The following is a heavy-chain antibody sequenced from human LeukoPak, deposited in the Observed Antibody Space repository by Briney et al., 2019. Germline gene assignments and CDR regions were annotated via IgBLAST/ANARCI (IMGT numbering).Heavy chain of an antibody. V-gene: IGHV1-2*06. CDR3: ARAVDSSGSFDY. Sequence: ASEKVSCKASGHTITGYYMHGVRQAPGQWLEWMGRINPNSGGTNYAQKFQGRVTMTRDTSISTAYMELSRLRSDDTAVYYCARAVDSSGSFDYWGQGTLVTVSS. J-gene: IGHJ4*02. D-gene: IGHD3-22*01. CDR2: INPNSGGT. CDR1: GHTITGYY.